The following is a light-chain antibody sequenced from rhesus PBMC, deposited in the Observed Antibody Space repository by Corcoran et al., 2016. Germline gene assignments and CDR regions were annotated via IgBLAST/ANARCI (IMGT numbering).Light chain of an antibody. V-gene: IGKV3-42*03. CDR2: AAS. J-gene: IGKJ4*01. Sequence: DIVLTQSPVTLSLSPGERATLSCRASQSVTSSLAWYQQKPGQVPRPLIYAASSRATGTPDRFSGSGSGTDFTLTISSLETEDFAVYYCQQHSNWPLTFGGGTKVEIK. CDR1: QSVTSS. CDR3: QQHSNWPLT.